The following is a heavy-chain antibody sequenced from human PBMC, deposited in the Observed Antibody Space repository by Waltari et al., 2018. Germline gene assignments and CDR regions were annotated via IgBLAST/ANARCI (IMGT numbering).Heavy chain of an antibody. CDR3: TRNALYYETNGPQRGGEY. V-gene: IGHV3-7*01. CDR2: IKEDGSET. J-gene: IGHJ4*02. D-gene: IGHD3-22*01. Sequence: EVQLVESGGGLVQPGGSLKLSCAASGFTFSAHWMAWVRQAPGKGLEVVASIKEDGSETYWADSLKGRCTISRDNVNNSLYLQMNGLRAEDTAVYHCTRNALYYETNGPQRGGEYWGQGTLVTVSS. CDR1: GFTFSAHW.